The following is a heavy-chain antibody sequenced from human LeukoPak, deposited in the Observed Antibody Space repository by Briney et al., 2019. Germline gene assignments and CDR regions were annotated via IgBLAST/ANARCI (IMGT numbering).Heavy chain of an antibody. CDR3: ARGVVTDDYYMDV. CDR1: GDSISNSY. CDR2: ISYTGST. J-gene: IGHJ6*03. Sequence: PSETLSLTCTVSGDSISNSYWSWIRQPPGKGLEWIGYISYTGSTNYDPSLESRVSISVDTSKSQFYLQLTSVTAADTAVYFCARGVVTDDYYMDVWGKGITVIVSS. V-gene: IGHV4-59*08. D-gene: IGHD2-21*02.